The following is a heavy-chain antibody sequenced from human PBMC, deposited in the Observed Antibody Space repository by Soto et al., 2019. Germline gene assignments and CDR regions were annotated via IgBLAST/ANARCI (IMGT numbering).Heavy chain of an antibody. CDR2: IHGGGNSA. CDR1: GFTFSGYA. J-gene: IGHJ4*02. Sequence: EVQLLESGGDLVQPGRSLRLSCAASGFTFSGYAMSWVRQAPGKGLEWVSVIHGGGNSAYYADSVKGRFTISRDNSKNTLYLQMSSLRGEDTAVYYCVKNRGRVTTSWHLDYWGQGTLVTVSS. V-gene: IGHV3-23*01. D-gene: IGHD4-17*01. CDR3: VKNRGRVTTSWHLDY.